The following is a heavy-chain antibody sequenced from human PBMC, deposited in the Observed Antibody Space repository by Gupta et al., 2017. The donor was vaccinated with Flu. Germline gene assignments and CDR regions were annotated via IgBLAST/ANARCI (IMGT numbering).Heavy chain of an antibody. J-gene: IGHJ4*02. D-gene: IGHD6-13*01. V-gene: IGHV3-23*01. CDR1: A. CDR3: ALPLAAAGSSLDY. CDR2: ISGASGTT. Sequence: AMSWVRQAPGKGLEWVSYISGASGTTYYADSVKGRFTISRDISKNTLYLQMNSLRAEDTAIYYCALPLAAAGSSLDYWGQGTLVTVPS.